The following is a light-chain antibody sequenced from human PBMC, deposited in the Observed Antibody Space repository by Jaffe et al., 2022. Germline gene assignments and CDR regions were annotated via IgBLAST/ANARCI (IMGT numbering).Light chain of an antibody. J-gene: IGKJ1*01. V-gene: IGKV1-NL1*01. CDR1: QGISNS. CDR2: GTS. CDR3: QQYYSTPQT. Sequence: DIQMSHSPSSLSASVGDRVTITCRASQGISNSLAWYQQKPGKAPKLLLYGTSRLETGVPSRFSGSGSGTDYTLTISSLQPEDFATYYCQQYYSTPQTFGQGTKVEIK.